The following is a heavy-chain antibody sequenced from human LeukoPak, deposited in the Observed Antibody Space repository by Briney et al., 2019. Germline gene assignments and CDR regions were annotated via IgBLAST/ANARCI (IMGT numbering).Heavy chain of an antibody. CDR2: IWYDGSNK. V-gene: IGHV3-33*01. CDR3: ARDLRPYDILTGYQAH. J-gene: IGHJ4*02. D-gene: IGHD3-9*01. Sequence: PGGSLRLSCAASGFTFSSYGMHWVRQAPGKGLEWVAVIWYDGSNKYYADSVKGRFTISRDNSKSTLYLQMNSLRAEDTAVYYCARDLRPYDILTGYQAHWGQGTLVTVSS. CDR1: GFTFSSYG.